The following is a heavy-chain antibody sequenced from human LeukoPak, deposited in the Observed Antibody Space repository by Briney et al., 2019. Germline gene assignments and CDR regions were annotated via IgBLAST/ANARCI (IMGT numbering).Heavy chain of an antibody. CDR3: ARGQYSGYDFFDY. V-gene: IGHV3-7*01. J-gene: IGHJ4*02. D-gene: IGHD5-12*01. CDR2: IKQDGSEK. CDR1: GFTFSSYA. Sequence: GGSLRLSCAASGFTFSSYAMSWVRQAPGKGLEWVANIKQDGSEKYYVDSVKGRFTISRDNAKNSLYLQMNSLRAEDTAVYYCARGQYSGYDFFDYWGQGTLVTVSS.